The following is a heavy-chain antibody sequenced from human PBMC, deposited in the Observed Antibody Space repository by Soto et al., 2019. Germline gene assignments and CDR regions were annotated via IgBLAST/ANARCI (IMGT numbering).Heavy chain of an antibody. V-gene: IGHV3-33*03. D-gene: IGHD4-17*01. J-gene: IGHJ4*02. Sequence: GGSLRLSCAASGFTFSSYGMHWVRQAPGKGLEWVAVIWCDRSNKYYADSVKGRFTISRDNAKNSLYLQMNSLRAEDTAVYYCAKVYGDYVQYYFDYWGQGTLVTVSS. CDR1: GFTFSSYG. CDR3: AKVYGDYVQYYFDY. CDR2: IWCDRSNK.